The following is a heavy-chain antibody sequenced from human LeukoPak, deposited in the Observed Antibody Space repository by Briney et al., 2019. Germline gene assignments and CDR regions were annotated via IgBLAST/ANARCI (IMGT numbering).Heavy chain of an antibody. CDR2: INPNSGGT. D-gene: IGHD6-13*01. CDR1: GYTFTGYY. Sequence: ASVKVSCKASGYTFTGYYMHWVRQAPGQGLEWMGWINPNSGGTNYAQKFQGRVTMTRDTSISTAYMELSRLRSDDTAVYYCARAIASTRQYSSSRYNWFDPWGQGTLVTVSS. CDR3: ARAIASTRQYSSSRYNWFDP. J-gene: IGHJ5*02. V-gene: IGHV1-2*02.